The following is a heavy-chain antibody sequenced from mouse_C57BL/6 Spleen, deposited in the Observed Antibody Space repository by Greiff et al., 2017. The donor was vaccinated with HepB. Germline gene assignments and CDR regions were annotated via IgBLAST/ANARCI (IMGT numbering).Heavy chain of an antibody. CDR3: ARSDGYYGYFDY. CDR1: GYAFSSYW. CDR2: IYPGDGDT. Sequence: VQLQQSGAELVKPGASVKISCKASGYAFSSYWMNWVKQRPGKGLEWIGQIYPGDGDTNYNGKFKGKATLTADKSSSTAYMQRSSLTSEDSAVYFCARSDGYYGYFDYWGQGTTLTVSS. J-gene: IGHJ2*01. V-gene: IGHV1-80*01. D-gene: IGHD2-3*01.